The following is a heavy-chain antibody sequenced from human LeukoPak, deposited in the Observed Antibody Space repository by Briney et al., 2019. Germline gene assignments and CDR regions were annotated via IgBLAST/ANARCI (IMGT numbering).Heavy chain of an antibody. CDR3: VRGVYYFDY. CDR2: INSDASST. Sequence: GGSLRLSCAASEFTFSTYWMHWVRQAPGKGLVWVSLINSDASSTSYADSVKGRFTISRDNAKNTLYLQMNSLRAEDTAVYYCVRGVYYFDYWGQGTLVTVSS. CDR1: EFTFSTYW. V-gene: IGHV3-74*01. J-gene: IGHJ4*02. D-gene: IGHD6-6*01.